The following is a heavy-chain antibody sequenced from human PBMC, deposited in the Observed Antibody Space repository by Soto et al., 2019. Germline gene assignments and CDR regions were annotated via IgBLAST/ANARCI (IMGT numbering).Heavy chain of an antibody. J-gene: IGHJ2*01. CDR2: IWYDGSNK. V-gene: IGHV3-33*01. Sequence: QVQLVESGGGVVQPGRSLRLSCAASGFTFNSYGMHWVRQAPGKGLEWVALIWYDGSNKYYADSVKGRFTISRDNSKNTLYLQMNSLRAEDTAVYYCARDRATYPHYYFDLWGRGTLVSVSS. CDR3: ARDRATYPHYYFDL. CDR1: GFTFNSYG. D-gene: IGHD1-26*01.